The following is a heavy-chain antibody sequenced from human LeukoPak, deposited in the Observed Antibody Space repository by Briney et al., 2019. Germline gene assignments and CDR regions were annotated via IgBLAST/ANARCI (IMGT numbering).Heavy chain of an antibody. Sequence: ASVKVSCKASGYTFTSYGISWVRQAPGQGLEWMGWISAYNGNTNYAQKLQGRVTMTTDTSTSTAYMELRSLRSDDTAVYYCARGGRLPNIPGWFGPWGQGTLVTVSS. CDR2: ISAYNGNT. D-gene: IGHD2/OR15-2a*01. CDR3: ARGGRLPNIPGWFGP. CDR1: GYTFTSYG. V-gene: IGHV1-18*01. J-gene: IGHJ5*02.